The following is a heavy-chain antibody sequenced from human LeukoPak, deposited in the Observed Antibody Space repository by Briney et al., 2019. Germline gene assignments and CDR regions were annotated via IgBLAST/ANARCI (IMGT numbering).Heavy chain of an antibody. CDR3: AKDRRFRGVIITELDYFDY. CDR2: IRYDGSNK. Sequence: PGGSLRLSCAASGFTFSNYGMHWVRQAPGKGLEWVAFIRYDGSNKYYADSVKGRFTISRDNSKNTLYLQMNSLRAEDTAVYYCAKDRRFRGVIITELDYFDYWGQGTLVTVSS. D-gene: IGHD3-10*01. CDR1: GFTFSNYG. V-gene: IGHV3-30*02. J-gene: IGHJ4*02.